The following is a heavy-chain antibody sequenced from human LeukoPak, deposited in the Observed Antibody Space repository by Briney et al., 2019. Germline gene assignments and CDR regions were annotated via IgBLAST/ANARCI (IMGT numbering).Heavy chain of an antibody. CDR3: ARLGDYYDSSGSGGGFDY. J-gene: IGHJ4*02. CDR2: ISYDGSNK. V-gene: IGHV3-30*04. D-gene: IGHD3-22*01. CDR1: GFTFGSYA. Sequence: GGSLRLSCAASGFTFGSYAMHWVRQAPGKGLEWVAVISYDGSNKYYADSVKGRFTISRDNSKNTLYLQMNSLRAEDTAVYYCARLGDYYDSSGSGGGFDYWGQGTLVTVSS.